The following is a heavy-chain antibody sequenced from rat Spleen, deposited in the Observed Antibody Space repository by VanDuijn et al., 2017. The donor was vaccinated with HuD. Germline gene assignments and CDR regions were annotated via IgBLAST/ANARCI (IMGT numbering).Heavy chain of an antibody. J-gene: IGHJ4*01. CDR1: GYSITSSYR. Sequence: EVQLQESGPGLVKPSQSLSLTCSVTGYSITSSYRWNWIRKFPGNKLEWMGYINSAGSTNYNPSLKSRISITRDTSRNQFFLQVNSVTTEDTATYYCARYRDLITTDYYVMDAWGQGASVTVSS. V-gene: IGHV3-3*01. CDR3: ARYRDLITTDYYVMDA. CDR2: INSAGST. D-gene: IGHD1-1*01.